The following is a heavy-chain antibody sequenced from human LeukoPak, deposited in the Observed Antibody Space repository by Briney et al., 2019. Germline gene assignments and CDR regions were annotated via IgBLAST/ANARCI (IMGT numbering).Heavy chain of an antibody. V-gene: IGHV3-23*01. CDR1: GITLSNYG. J-gene: IGHJ4*02. D-gene: IGHD3-22*01. Sequence: GGSLRLSCAVSGITLSNYGMSWVRQAPGKGLEWVAGISDRGSRTNYADSVKGRFTIATDHPKNTLYLQMNSLRAEDTAVYFCAKRGVVIRVILVGFHKEAYYFDSWGQGALVTVSS. CDR3: AKRGVVIRVILVGFHKEAYYFDS. CDR2: ISDRGSRT.